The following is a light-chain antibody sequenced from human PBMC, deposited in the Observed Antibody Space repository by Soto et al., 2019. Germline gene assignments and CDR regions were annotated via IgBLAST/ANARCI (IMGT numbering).Light chain of an antibody. Sequence: DIRMTQSPSTLSASIGDRITISCRASQSIDTWLAWYQQRPGEAPKLLIYTASNLENGVPSRFSGSGSGTAFTLTISSLQPEDFATYYCQQYSDSSRSFGQGTQVE. J-gene: IGKJ1*01. CDR1: QSIDTW. CDR3: QQYSDSSRS. CDR2: TAS. V-gene: IGKV1-5*03.